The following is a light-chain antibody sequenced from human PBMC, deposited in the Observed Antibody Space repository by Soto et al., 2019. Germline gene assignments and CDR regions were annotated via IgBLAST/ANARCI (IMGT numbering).Light chain of an antibody. J-gene: IGKJ2*01. CDR3: MQGTHWPYT. Sequence: DVVMTQSPLSLPVTLGQPASISCRSNDGNTYLNWFHQRPGQSPRRLIYEVSNRDSGVPDRFSGSGSGTDFTLKISRVEAEDVGVFYCMQGTHWPYTFGQGTKLEIK. CDR2: EVS. CDR1: DGNTY. V-gene: IGKV2-30*01.